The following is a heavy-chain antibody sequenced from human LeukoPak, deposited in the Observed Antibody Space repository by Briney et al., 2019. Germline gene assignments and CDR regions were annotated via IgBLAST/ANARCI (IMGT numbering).Heavy chain of an antibody. CDR3: ARVTAMASAENYYYGMDV. D-gene: IGHD5-18*01. CDR1: GGSISSYY. Sequence: SETLSLTCTVSGGSISSYYWSWIRQPPGKGLEWIGYIYYSGSTNYNPSLKSRVTISVDTSKNQFSLKLSSVTAADTAVCYCARVTAMASAENYYYGMDVWGQGTTVTVSS. CDR2: IYYSGST. J-gene: IGHJ6*02. V-gene: IGHV4-59*01.